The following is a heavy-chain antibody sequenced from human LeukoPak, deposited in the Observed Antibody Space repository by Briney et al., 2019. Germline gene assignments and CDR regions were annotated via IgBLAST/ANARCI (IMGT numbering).Heavy chain of an antibody. D-gene: IGHD3-22*01. Sequence: GGSLRLSCAASGFTFSSYAMSWVRQAPGKGLEWVSAISGSGGSGGSTYYADSVKGRFTISRDNSKNTLYLQLNSLRAEDTAVYYCAKSLGGVYYDSSGYFYYWGQGALVTVSS. CDR2: ISGSGGSGGST. V-gene: IGHV3-23*01. J-gene: IGHJ4*02. CDR1: GFTFSSYA. CDR3: AKSLGGVYYDSSGYFYY.